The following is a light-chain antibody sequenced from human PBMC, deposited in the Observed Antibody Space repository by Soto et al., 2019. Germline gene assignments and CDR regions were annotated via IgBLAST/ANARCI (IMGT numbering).Light chain of an antibody. Sequence: EIVLTQSTGTLSLSPGERATLSCRASQSVSSSYLVWYQQKPGQAPRLLIYGASSRATGIPDRFSGSGSGTDFTITISRVEPEDFAVYYCQQYGSSPPTFGQGTKVEIK. CDR1: QSVSSSY. J-gene: IGKJ1*01. CDR2: GAS. CDR3: QQYGSSPPT. V-gene: IGKV3-20*01.